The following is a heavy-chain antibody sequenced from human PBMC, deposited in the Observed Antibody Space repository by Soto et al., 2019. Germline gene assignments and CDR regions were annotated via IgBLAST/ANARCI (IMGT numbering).Heavy chain of an antibody. Sequence: HPGGSLRLSCAASGVTFSSYAMSWVRQAPGKGLEWVSAISGSGGSTYYADSVKGRFTISRDNSKNTLYLQMNSLRAEDTAVYYCAKDPSLFYGDYFDYWGQGTLVTVPS. CDR3: AKDPSLFYGDYFDY. V-gene: IGHV3-23*01. CDR2: ISGSGGST. CDR1: GVTFSSYA. D-gene: IGHD4-17*01. J-gene: IGHJ4*02.